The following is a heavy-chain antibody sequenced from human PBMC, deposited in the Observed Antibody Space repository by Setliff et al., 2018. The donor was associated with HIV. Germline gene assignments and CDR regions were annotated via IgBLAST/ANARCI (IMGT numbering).Heavy chain of an antibody. CDR2: IYTSGST. D-gene: IGHD5-12*01. CDR3: ARSGYDPMPGAMAPILWYFDL. Sequence: LSLTCTVSGGSISSDSHYWNWIRQPAGKGLEWIGHIYTSGSTNYNPSLKSRVTISVDTSKIQFSLKLSSVTAADTAVYYCARSGYDPMPGAMAPILWYFDLWGRGTLVTVSS. V-gene: IGHV4-61*09. CDR1: GGSISSDSHY. J-gene: IGHJ2*01.